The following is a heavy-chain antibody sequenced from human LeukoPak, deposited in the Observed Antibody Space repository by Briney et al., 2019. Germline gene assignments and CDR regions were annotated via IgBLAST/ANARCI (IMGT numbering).Heavy chain of an antibody. CDR1: GGSISSYY. Sequence: SETLSLTCTVSGGSISSYYWSWIRQPPGKGLEWIGYIYYSGSTNYNPSLKSRVTISLDTSKNHFSLNLTSVTAADTAVYYCARGPEVASIITAFDYWGQGTLVTVSS. CDR3: ARGPEVASIITAFDY. V-gene: IGHV4-59*12. CDR2: IYYSGST. D-gene: IGHD5-24*01. J-gene: IGHJ4*02.